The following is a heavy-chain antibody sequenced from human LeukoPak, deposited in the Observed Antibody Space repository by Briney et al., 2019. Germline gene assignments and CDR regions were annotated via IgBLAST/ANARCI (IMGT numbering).Heavy chain of an antibody. Sequence: GGSLRLSCAASGFTFSNYSMAWVRQAPGKGLEWVSFISSSSSYIYYADSVKGRFTISRDNAKNSLYLQMNSLRGEDAALYYCAVLHYYAMDVWGQGTTVTVSS. J-gene: IGHJ6*02. CDR1: GFTFSNYS. CDR2: ISSSSSYI. D-gene: IGHD2-8*01. V-gene: IGHV3-21*04. CDR3: AVLHYYAMDV.